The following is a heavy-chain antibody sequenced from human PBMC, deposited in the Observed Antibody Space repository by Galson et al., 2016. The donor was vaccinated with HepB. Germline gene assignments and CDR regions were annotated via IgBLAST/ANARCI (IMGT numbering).Heavy chain of an antibody. CDR2: TRNRARSYTT. J-gene: IGHJ4*02. V-gene: IGHV3-72*01. Sequence: SLRLSCAASGFILRDYYMDWVRQAPGKGLEWVGRTRNRARSYTTAYVASVKGRFTISRDNSKSSVYLHMNGLKPEDTAIYYCTRTGLGDFDYWGRGTLVTVSS. CDR3: TRTGLGDFDY. CDR1: GFILRDYY.